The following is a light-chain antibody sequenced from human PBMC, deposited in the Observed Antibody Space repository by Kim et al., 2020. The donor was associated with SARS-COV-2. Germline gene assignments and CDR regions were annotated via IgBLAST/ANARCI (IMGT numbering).Light chain of an antibody. V-gene: IGKV1-12*01. Sequence: SPSLGDSVTSNWPASPFVSSSVPWYQQKPGKAPNLLLYASSILRIGVSPRFSGSGSGTDFTLTITNVQPEDFATYYCQQTDTFPYTFGQGTKLEI. J-gene: IGKJ2*01. CDR3: QQTDTFPYT. CDR1: PFVSSS. CDR2: ASS.